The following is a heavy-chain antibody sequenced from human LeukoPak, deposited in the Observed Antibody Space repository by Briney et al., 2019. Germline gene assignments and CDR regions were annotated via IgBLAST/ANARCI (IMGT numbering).Heavy chain of an antibody. V-gene: IGHV4-59*01. CDR1: GGSISNYF. CDR2: IYYSGNT. J-gene: IGHJ4*02. Sequence: PSETLSLTCTVSGGSISNYFWSWIRQAPGKGLEYIGFIYYSGNTNYNPSFKSRVTISVDTSKKQFSLELSSVTAADTAVYYCARHYSSSWFDYWGQGTLVTVSS. CDR3: ARHYSSSWFDY. D-gene: IGHD6-13*01.